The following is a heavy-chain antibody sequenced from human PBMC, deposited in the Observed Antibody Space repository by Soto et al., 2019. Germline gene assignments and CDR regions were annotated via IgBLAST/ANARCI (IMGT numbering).Heavy chain of an antibody. CDR2: IYSGGNT. D-gene: IGHD6-19*01. CDR3: ARTYGSGLALDY. V-gene: IGHV3-53*01. J-gene: IGHJ4*02. CDR1: GFTVSSNY. Sequence: EVELVESGGGLIQPGGSLRLSCAASGFTVSSNYMSWVRQAPGTGLEWVSVIYSGGNTYYADSVKGRFTISRDDSKKTVYLQMNSLRAEDTAVYYCARTYGSGLALDYWGQGTLVTVSS.